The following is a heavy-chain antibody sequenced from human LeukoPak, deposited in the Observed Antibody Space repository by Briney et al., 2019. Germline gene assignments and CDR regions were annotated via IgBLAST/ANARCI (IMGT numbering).Heavy chain of an antibody. CDR1: GGSISSYY. J-gene: IGHJ5*02. V-gene: IGHV4-4*07. D-gene: IGHD2-2*01. CDR3: VRDPEGYYSGLSCHNWFDP. Sequence: SETLSLTCTVSGGSISSYYWSWIRQPAGKGLEWIGRMHNSGRTNYNPSLNSRVTKSLKKSQKQFSLRQTSVNNSGTAVIYFVRDPEGYYSGLSCHNWFDPWGQGILVTVSS. CDR2: MHNSGRT.